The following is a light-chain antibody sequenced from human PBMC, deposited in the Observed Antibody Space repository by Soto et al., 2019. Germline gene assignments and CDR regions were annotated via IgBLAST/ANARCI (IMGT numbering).Light chain of an antibody. Sequence: IVLTQSPCTLSLSPGERATLSCRASQSVGSYLAWYQQKPGQAPRLLIYDASNRATGIPARFTGSGSETDFTLTISSLEAEDFAVYYCQQRKNWQVTFGQGTRLEVK. CDR1: QSVGSY. CDR3: QQRKNWQVT. J-gene: IGKJ5*01. CDR2: DAS. V-gene: IGKV3-11*01.